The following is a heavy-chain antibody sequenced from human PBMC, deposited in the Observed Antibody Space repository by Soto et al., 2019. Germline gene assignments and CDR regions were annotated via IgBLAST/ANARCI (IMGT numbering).Heavy chain of an antibody. CDR2: IIPIFGTA. Sequence: SVKVSCKASGGTFSSYAISWVRQAPGQGLEWMGGIIPIFGTANYAQKFQGRVTITADESTSTAYMELSSLRSEDTAVYYCARGRGSGWSRDYYGMDVWGQGTTVTVSS. V-gene: IGHV1-69*13. D-gene: IGHD6-19*01. J-gene: IGHJ6*02. CDR3: ARGRGSGWSRDYYGMDV. CDR1: GGTFSSYA.